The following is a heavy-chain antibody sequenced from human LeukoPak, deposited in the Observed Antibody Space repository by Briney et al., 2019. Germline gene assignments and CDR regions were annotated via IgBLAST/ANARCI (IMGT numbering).Heavy chain of an antibody. Sequence: PSETLSLTCAVYGGSFSGYYWSWIRQPPGKGLEWIGEINHSGSTNYNPSLKSRVTISVDTSKNQFSLKLSSVTAADTAVCYCARQSDYYDSSGQPLYNWFDPWGQGTLVTVSS. CDR1: GGSFSGYY. CDR3: ARQSDYYDSSGQPLYNWFDP. V-gene: IGHV4-34*01. D-gene: IGHD3-22*01. J-gene: IGHJ5*02. CDR2: INHSGST.